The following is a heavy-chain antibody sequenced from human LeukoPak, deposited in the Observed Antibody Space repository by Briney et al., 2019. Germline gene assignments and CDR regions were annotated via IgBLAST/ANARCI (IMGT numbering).Heavy chain of an antibody. J-gene: IGHJ4*01. V-gene: IGHV4-39*01. CDR2: TTYSGTP. Sequence: PSETLSLTCSGASINNCHHYRAGIRQPPGGGLEWIGTTTYSGTPAFSNPSLASRVTLFADTSKNQFSLTLSSVTAADTATYKCAAGGDRAKAGYWGHGTLVTVPS. CDR3: AAGGDRAKAGY. D-gene: IGHD3-16*01. CDR1: GASINNCHHY.